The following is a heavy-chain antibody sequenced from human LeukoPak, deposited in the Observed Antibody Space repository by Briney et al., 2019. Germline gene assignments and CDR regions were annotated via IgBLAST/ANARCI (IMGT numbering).Heavy chain of an antibody. CDR2: IIPIFGTA. CDR1: GGTFSSYA. CDR3: AAIPMDYYYYYGMDV. V-gene: IGHV1-69*13. Sequence: GASVKVSCKASGGTFSSYAISWVRQAPGQGLEWVGGIIPIFGTANYAQKFQGRVTITADESTSTAYMELSSLRSEDTAVYYCAAIPMDYYYYYGMDVWGQGTTVTVSS. J-gene: IGHJ6*02. D-gene: IGHD3-10*01.